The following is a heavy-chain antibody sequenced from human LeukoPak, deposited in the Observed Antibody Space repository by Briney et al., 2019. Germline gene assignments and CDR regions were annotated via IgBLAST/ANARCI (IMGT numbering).Heavy chain of an antibody. CDR2: IIPIFGTA. CDR1: GGTFSSYA. V-gene: IGHV1-69*05. D-gene: IGHD3-3*01. J-gene: IGHJ4*02. CDR3: ARDGGPSGRFLGYFDY. Sequence: GASVKVSCKASGGTFSSYAISWVRQAPGQGLEWMGGIIPIFGTANYAQKLQGRVTMTTDTSTSTAYMELRSLRSDDTAVYYCARDGGPSGRFLGYFDYWGQGTLVTVSS.